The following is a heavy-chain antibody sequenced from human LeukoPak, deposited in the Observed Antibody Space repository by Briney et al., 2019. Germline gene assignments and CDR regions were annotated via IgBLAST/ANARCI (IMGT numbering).Heavy chain of an antibody. V-gene: IGHV1-69*06. CDR3: ARDYDSSGYYRA. CDR2: IIPIFGTA. CDR1: GGTFSSYA. J-gene: IGHJ5*02. Sequence: SVKVSCKASGGTFSSYAISWVRQAPGQGLEWMGGIIPIFGTANYAQKFQGRVTITADKSTSTAYMELSSLRSDDTAVYYCARDYDSSGYYRAWGQGTLVTVSS. D-gene: IGHD3-22*01.